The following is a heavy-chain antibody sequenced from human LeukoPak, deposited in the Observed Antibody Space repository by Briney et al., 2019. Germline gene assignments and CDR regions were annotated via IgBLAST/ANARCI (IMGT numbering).Heavy chain of an antibody. CDR2: SSYSGST. CDR1: GGSFSGYY. D-gene: IGHD1-1*01. J-gene: IGHJ3*02. V-gene: IGHV4-59*01. Sequence: SETLSLTCAVYGGSFSGYYWSWIRQPPGKGLEWIGYSSYSGSTSYNPSLKGRVTIAVDTSKNQFSLRLRSVTAADTAVYYCATVRWNDGDAFDIWGQGTMVTVSS. CDR3: ATVRWNDGDAFDI.